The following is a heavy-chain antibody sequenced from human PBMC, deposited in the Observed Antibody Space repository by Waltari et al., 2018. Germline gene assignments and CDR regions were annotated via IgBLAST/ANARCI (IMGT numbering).Heavy chain of an antibody. Sequence: QVQLQESGPGLVKPSETLSLTCTVSGGSISSSYWSWIRQPAGKGLEWIGRIYTSGSTNYNPSLKSRVTISVDTSKNQFSLKLSSVTAADTAVYYCARERYYYDSSGYGNWFDPWGQGTLVTVSS. CDR2: IYTSGST. J-gene: IGHJ5*02. D-gene: IGHD3-22*01. V-gene: IGHV4-4*07. CDR3: ARERYYYDSSGYGNWFDP. CDR1: GGSISSSY.